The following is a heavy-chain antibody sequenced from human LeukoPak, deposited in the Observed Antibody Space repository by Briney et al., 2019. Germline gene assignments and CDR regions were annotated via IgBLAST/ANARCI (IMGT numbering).Heavy chain of an antibody. CDR1: GYTFTGYY. CDR3: AREIAVAVDYYGMDV. Sequence: ASVKVSCKASGYTFTGYYMHWVRQVPGQGLEWMGWINPNSGGTNYAQKFQGRVTMTRDTSISTAYMELSRLRSDDTAVYYCAREIAVAVDYYGMDVWGQGTTVTVSS. CDR2: INPNSGGT. D-gene: IGHD6-19*01. J-gene: IGHJ6*02. V-gene: IGHV1-2*02.